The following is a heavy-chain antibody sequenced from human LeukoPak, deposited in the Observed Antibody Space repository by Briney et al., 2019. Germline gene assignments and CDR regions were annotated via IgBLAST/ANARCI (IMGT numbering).Heavy chain of an antibody. CDR3: ARSDFWSGYRFDY. Sequence: PSETLSLTGTGSGGSISSYYWSWIRQPAGKGLEWIGRIYTSGSTNYSPSLKSRVTMSVDTSKNQFSLKLSSVTAADTAVYYCARSDFWSGYRFDYWGQGTLVTVSS. V-gene: IGHV4-4*07. CDR1: GGSISSYY. J-gene: IGHJ4*02. CDR2: IYTSGST. D-gene: IGHD3-3*01.